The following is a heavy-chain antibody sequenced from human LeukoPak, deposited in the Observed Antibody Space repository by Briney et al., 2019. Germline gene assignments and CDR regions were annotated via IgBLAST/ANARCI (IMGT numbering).Heavy chain of an antibody. CDR1: GFTFNSYG. CDR3: ARGMGRYFDWPHDY. V-gene: IGHV3-33*01. J-gene: IGHJ4*02. CDR2: IWYDGSNK. Sequence: GGSLRLSCVASGFTFNSYGMHWVRQAPGKGLEWVANIWYDGSNKFYADSVKGRFTISRDNSKNTQYLQMNSLRAEDTAVYYCARGMGRYFDWPHDYWGQGTLVTVSS. D-gene: IGHD3-9*01.